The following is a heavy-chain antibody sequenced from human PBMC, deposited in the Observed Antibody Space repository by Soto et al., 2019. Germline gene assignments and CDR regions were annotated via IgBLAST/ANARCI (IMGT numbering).Heavy chain of an antibody. D-gene: IGHD1-26*01. CDR3: AREGGNLNWFDP. CDR1: GFTFSSYS. V-gene: IGHV3-74*01. Sequence: GGSLRLSCAASGFTFSSYSMNWVRQAPGKGLVWVSRINTDGSDTSYADSVKGRFTISRDNAKNTLYLQMNSLRAEDTAMYYCAREGGNLNWFDPWGQGTLVTVSS. J-gene: IGHJ5*02. CDR2: INTDGSDT.